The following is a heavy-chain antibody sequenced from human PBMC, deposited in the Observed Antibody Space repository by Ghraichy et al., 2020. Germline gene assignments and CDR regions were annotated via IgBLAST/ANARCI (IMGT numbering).Heavy chain of an antibody. CDR2: IYHSVST. CDR3: ARGDFGRSTGVGMWEY. CDR1: GGSISSSNW. D-gene: IGHD1-26*01. Sequence: LETLSLTCAVSGGSISSSNWWSWVRQPPGKGLEWIGEIYHSVSTNYNPSRKSRVTISVDKSKNQFSLKLSSVTAADTAVYYCARGDFGRSTGVGMWEYWGQGTLVTVSS. J-gene: IGHJ4*02. V-gene: IGHV4-4*02.